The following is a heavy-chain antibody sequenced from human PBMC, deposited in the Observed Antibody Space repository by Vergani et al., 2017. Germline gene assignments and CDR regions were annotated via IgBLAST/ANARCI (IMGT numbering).Heavy chain of an antibody. D-gene: IGHD2-15*01. CDR3: ARGRNAYCSGGSCYSFYYYYMDV. J-gene: IGHJ6*03. CDR2: INHSGST. CDR1: GGSFSGYY. V-gene: IGHV4-34*01. Sequence: QVQLQQWGAGLLKPSETLSLTCAVYGGSFSGYYWSWIRQPPGKGLEWIGEINHSGSTNYNPSLKSRVTILVDTSKNQFSLKLSSVTAADTAVYYCARGRNAYCSGGSCYSFYYYYMDVWGKGTTVTVSS.